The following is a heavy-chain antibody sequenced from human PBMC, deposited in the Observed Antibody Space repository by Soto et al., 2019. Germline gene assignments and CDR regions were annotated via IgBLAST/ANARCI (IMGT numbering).Heavy chain of an antibody. CDR2: ISGSGGST. V-gene: IGHV3-23*01. J-gene: IGHJ4*02. Sequence: EVQLLESGGGLVQPGGSLRLSCAASGFTFSSYAMSWVRQAPGKGLAWVSAISGSGGSTYYADSVKGRFTISRDNSKNTLYLQMNSLRAEDTAVYYCAKARGKVAAAGYYFDYWGQGTLVTVSS. CDR1: GFTFSSYA. CDR3: AKARGKVAAAGYYFDY. D-gene: IGHD6-13*01.